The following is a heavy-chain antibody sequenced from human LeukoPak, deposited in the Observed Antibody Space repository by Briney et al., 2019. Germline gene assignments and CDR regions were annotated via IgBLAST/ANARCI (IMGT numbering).Heavy chain of an antibody. Sequence: QSGGSLRLACAASRFTFSNHGMHWVRQAPGKGLEWVAVISYDGSNKYYADSVKGRFTISRDNSKNTLYLQMNSLRAEDTAVYYCAKDPYYYDSSGLIDYWGQGTLVTVCS. V-gene: IGHV3-30*18. J-gene: IGHJ4*02. CDR1: RFTFSNHG. D-gene: IGHD3-22*01. CDR3: AKDPYYYDSSGLIDY. CDR2: ISYDGSNK.